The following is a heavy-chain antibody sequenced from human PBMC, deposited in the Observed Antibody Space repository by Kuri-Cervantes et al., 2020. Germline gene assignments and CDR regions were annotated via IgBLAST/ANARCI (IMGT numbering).Heavy chain of an antibody. V-gene: IGHV4-39*07. CDR2: IYHSGST. J-gene: IGHJ4*02. CDR3: ARRIAARIIAPIDY. CDR1: GGSISSSSYY. Sequence: GSLRLSCTVSGGSISSSSYYWGWIRQPPGKGLEWIGEIYHSGSTNYNPSLKSRVTISVDKSKNQFSLKLSSVTAADTAVYYCARRIAARIIAPIDYWGQGTLVTVSS. D-gene: IGHD6-6*01.